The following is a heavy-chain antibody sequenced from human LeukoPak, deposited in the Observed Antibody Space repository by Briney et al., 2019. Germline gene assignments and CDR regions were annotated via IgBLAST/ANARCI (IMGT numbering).Heavy chain of an antibody. J-gene: IGHJ4*02. V-gene: IGHV1-46*01. D-gene: IGHD1-14*01. CDR1: GYTFTGYY. CDR2: INPSGGST. Sequence: ASVKVSCKASGYTFTGYYMHWVRQAPGQGLEWMGIINPSGGSTSYAQKFQGRVTMTRDMSTSTVYMELSSLRSEDTAVYYCARGGHHTWHDYWGQGTLVTVSS. CDR3: ARGGHHTWHDY.